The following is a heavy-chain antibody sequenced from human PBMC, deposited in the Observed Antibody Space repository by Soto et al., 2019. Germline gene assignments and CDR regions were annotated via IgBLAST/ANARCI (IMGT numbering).Heavy chain of an antibody. V-gene: IGHV4-34*01. CDR2: INHSGNT. D-gene: IGHD2-2*01. CDR1: GGSFSGDY. J-gene: IGHJ6*02. Sequence: SETLSLTCAVYGGSFSGDYWGWIRQPPGKGLEWVGEINHSGNTNYNPSIESRATISVDRSKNQFSRKLSSVTAADTAVYYCARMKGYVYYYGMDVWGQGTTVTVSS. CDR3: ARMKGYVYYYGMDV.